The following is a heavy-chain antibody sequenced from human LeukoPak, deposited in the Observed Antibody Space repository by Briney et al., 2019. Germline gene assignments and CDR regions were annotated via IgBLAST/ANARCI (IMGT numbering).Heavy chain of an antibody. V-gene: IGHV4-59*01. J-gene: IGHJ4*02. CDR2: IHYSGST. CDR3: ARDQGGAVDY. D-gene: IGHD1-26*01. Sequence: SETLSLTCTVSGDSISSTYWSWIRQPPGKGLEWIGYIHYSGSTNYNPSLKSRVTISVDTSKTQFSLRLSSVTAADTAVYYCARDQGGAVDYWGQGTLVTVSS. CDR1: GDSISSTY.